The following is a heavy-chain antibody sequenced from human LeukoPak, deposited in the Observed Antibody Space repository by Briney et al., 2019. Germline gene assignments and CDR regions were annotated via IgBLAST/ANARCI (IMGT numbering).Heavy chain of an antibody. V-gene: IGHV4-31*03. Sequence: SETLSLTCTVSGASISSDYYYWSWIRQPPGKGLEWIGSIYVTGNTYYNPSLKSRLTISVDTSKNPFSLRMNSVTAADTAVYYCARVFLGYCASTCSALHFDPWGQGTLVTVSS. CDR3: ARVFLGYCASTCSALHFDP. CDR1: GASISSDYYY. D-gene: IGHD2-2*01. CDR2: IYVTGNT. J-gene: IGHJ5*02.